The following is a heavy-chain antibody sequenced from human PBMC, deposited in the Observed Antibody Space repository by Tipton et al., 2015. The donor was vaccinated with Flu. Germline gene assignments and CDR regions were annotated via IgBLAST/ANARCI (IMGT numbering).Heavy chain of an antibody. CDR1: GGSVGSPYC. CDR2: FSVSGGAT. J-gene: IGHJ5*02. V-gene: IGHV3-23*01. CDR3: AKVIPELVAGLDR. Sequence: LSLTCSVSGGSVGSPYCWGWVRQAPGKGLEWISGFSVSGGATFFADSVKGRFTISRDYYKNTLYLQMNSLRPDDTAVYYCAKVIPELVAGLDRWGQGTLVTVSS. D-gene: IGHD6-19*01.